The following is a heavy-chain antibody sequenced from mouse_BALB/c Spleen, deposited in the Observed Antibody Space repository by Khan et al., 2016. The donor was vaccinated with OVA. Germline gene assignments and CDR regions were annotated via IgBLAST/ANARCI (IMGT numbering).Heavy chain of an antibody. J-gene: IGHJ1*01. CDR2: ISTYYGDA. D-gene: IGHD1-1*01. V-gene: IGHV1S137*01. CDR1: GYTFTDYA. CDR3: ARGDYGYGYFDV. Sequence: VQLQASGAELVRPGVSVKISCKGSGYTFTDYAMHWVKQSHAKSLEWIGVISTYYGDANYNQKFKGKATMTVDKSSSTAYMELARLTSEDSAIYYCARGDYGYGYFDVWGAGTTVTVSS.